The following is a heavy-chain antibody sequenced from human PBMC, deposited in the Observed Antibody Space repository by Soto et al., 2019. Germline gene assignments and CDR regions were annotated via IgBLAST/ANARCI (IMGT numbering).Heavy chain of an antibody. CDR3: ASYRGALYFES. D-gene: IGHD3-16*01. CDR1: GRSMSSNY. J-gene: IGHJ4*02. CDR2: VFYGGT. V-gene: IGHV4-59*01. Sequence: PSETLSLTCSVSGRSMSSNYWSWIRRSPDKGLEWLGYVFYGGTDYNPSLGGRVSMSVETSKSQFSLKLTSVTVADTAVYCCASYRGALYFESWGPGILVTVSS.